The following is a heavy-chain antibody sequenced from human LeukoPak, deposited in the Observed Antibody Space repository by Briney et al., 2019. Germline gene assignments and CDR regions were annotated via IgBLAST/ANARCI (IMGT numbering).Heavy chain of an antibody. V-gene: IGHV7-4-1*02. D-gene: IGHD3-10*01. J-gene: IGHJ6*02. CDR2: INTNTGNP. Sequence: ASVKVSCKASGYTFTSYYMHWVRQATGQGLEWMGWINTNTGNPTYAQGFTGRFVFSLDTSVSTAYLQISSLKAEDTAVYYCARDMRYYGSGSHYYYGMDVWGQGTTVTVSS. CDR1: GYTFTSYY. CDR3: ARDMRYYGSGSHYYYGMDV.